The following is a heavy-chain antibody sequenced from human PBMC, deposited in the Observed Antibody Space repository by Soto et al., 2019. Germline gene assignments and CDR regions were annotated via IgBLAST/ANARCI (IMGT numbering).Heavy chain of an antibody. V-gene: IGHV1-18*01. CDR3: ARVIQGPEAWFHP. CDR1: GNTFTNFG. J-gene: IGHJ5*02. CDR2: ISPYTDDP. D-gene: IGHD5-18*01. Sequence: ASVKVSCKASGNTFTNFGVTWVRQAPGQGLEWMGWISPYTDDPSYAQKFQGRVTMTIDTSTSTAYLDLRRLTSDDTAVYYYARVIQGPEAWFHPWGQGTLVTVSS.